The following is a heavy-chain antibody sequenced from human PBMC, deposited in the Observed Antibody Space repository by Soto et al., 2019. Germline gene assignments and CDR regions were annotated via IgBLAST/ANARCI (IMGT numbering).Heavy chain of an antibody. V-gene: IGHV4-38-2*01. CDR3: ARRIEMTTMKTGMDV. J-gene: IGHJ6*02. CDR2: IHHSGST. CDR1: GYSITSGHY. Sequence: SETLSLTCDVSGYSITSGHYWGWIRQPPGKGLEWIGIIHHSGSTYYNPSLKSRVTISIDTSRNRFSLKLISVAAADTAVYYCARRIEMTTMKTGMDVWGQGTTVTVSS.